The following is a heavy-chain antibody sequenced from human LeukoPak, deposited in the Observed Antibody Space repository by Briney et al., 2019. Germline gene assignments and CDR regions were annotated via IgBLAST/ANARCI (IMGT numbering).Heavy chain of an antibody. J-gene: IGHJ6*02. D-gene: IGHD2-2*01. CDR3: ARHRVYCSSTSCYERNPGYYYYGMDV. V-gene: IGHV4-59*01. Sequence: SETLSLTCTVSGGSISSYYWSWIRQPPGKGLEWIGYIYYSGSTNYNPSLKSRVTISVDTSKNQFSLKLSSVTAADTAVYYCARHRVYCSSTSCYERNPGYYYYGMDVWGQGTTVTVSS. CDR2: IYYSGST. CDR1: GGSISSYY.